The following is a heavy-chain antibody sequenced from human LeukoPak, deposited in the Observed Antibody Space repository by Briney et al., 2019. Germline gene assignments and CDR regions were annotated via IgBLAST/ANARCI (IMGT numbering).Heavy chain of an antibody. V-gene: IGHV4-59*01. D-gene: IGHD6-13*01. Sequence: SETLSLTCTVSGGSISSYYWSWIRQPPGKGLEWIGYIYYSGSTNYNPSLKSRVTISVDTSKNQFSLKLSSVTAADTAVYYRARTIAAAVTGAFDIWGQGTMVTVSS. CDR1: GGSISSYY. CDR3: ARTIAAAVTGAFDI. CDR2: IYYSGST. J-gene: IGHJ3*02.